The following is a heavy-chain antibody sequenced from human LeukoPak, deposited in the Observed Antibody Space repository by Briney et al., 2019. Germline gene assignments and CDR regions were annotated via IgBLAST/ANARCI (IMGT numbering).Heavy chain of an antibody. CDR1: GGSISSYY. Sequence: PSETLSLTCTVSGGSISSYYWSWIRQPPGKGLEWIGYIYYSGSTNYNPSLKSRVTISVDTSKNQFSLKLSSVTAADTAVYYCAREGTTGTGGLDYWGQGTLVTVSS. J-gene: IGHJ4*02. V-gene: IGHV4-59*01. CDR2: IYYSGST. D-gene: IGHD1-1*01. CDR3: AREGTTGTGGLDY.